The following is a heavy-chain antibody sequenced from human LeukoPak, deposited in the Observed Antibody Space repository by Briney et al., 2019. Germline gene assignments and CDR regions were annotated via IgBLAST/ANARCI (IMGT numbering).Heavy chain of an antibody. CDR2: IYSGGST. Sequence: GGSLRLSCAASGFTVSSNYMSWVRQAPGKGLEWVSVIYSGGSTYYADSVKGRFTISRDNSKNTLYLQMNSLRAEDTAVYYCARDIVVVVAPPEDLYYMDVWAKGTTVTVSS. CDR3: ARDIVVVVAPPEDLYYMDV. D-gene: IGHD2-15*01. V-gene: IGHV3-53*01. J-gene: IGHJ6*03. CDR1: GFTVSSNY.